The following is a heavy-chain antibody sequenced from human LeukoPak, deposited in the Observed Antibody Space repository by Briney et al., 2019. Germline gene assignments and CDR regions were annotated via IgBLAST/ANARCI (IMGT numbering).Heavy chain of an antibody. CDR1: GGSLSSGGYY. CDR2: IYYSGSP. V-gene: IGHV4-31*03. D-gene: IGHD2-15*01. CDR3: ARGHYSGGFDY. Sequence: SETLSLTCTVSGGSLSSGGYYWSWIRQHPGKGLEWIGYIYYSGSPYYNPSLKSRIDMSVDTSKSQFSLRLSSATAADTAMYYCARGHYSGGFDYWGQGTLVTVSS. J-gene: IGHJ4*02.